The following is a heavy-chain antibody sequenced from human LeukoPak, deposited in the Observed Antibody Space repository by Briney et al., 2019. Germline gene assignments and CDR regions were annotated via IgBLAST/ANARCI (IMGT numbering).Heavy chain of an antibody. CDR1: DGSISSHY. D-gene: IGHD2-21*02. CDR3: ARDQAYCGGDCYFDF. V-gene: IGHV4-59*11. CDR2: IYHSGST. J-gene: IGHJ4*02. Sequence: SETLSLTCTVSDGSISSHYWSWIRQPPGKGLEWIGSIYHSGSTDYNPSLKSRVTISVDTSRNQCSLKLRSVTAADTAVYYCARDQAYCGGDCYFDFWGQGTLVTVSS.